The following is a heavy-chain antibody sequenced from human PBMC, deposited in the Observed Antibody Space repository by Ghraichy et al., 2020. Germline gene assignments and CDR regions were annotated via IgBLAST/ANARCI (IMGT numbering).Heavy chain of an antibody. CDR3: ARDRSAAGTSNWFDP. V-gene: IGHV3-11*01. D-gene: IGHD6-13*01. J-gene: IGHJ5*02. CDR1: GFTFSDSY. Sequence: GGSLRLSCAASGFTFSDSYMSWFRQAPGKGLEWVSFISGSGTTIYYADSVKGRFTISRDNAKNSLYLQMNSLRVEDTAVYYCARDRSAAGTSNWFDPWGQGTLVTVSS. CDR2: ISGSGTTI.